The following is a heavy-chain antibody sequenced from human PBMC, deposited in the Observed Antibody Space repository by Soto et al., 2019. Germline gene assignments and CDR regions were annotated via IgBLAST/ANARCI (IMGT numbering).Heavy chain of an antibody. J-gene: IGHJ6*04. V-gene: IGHV1-69*13. CDR2: IIPIFGTA. D-gene: IGHD6-13*01. CDR1: GGTFSSYA. CDR3: ARDSSSWGLYYYGMDV. Sequence: SVKVSCKASGGTFSSYAISWVRQAPGQGLEWMGGIIPIFGTANYAQKFQGRVTITADESTSTADMELSSLRSEDTAVYYCARDSSSWGLYYYGMDVWGKGTTVTVS.